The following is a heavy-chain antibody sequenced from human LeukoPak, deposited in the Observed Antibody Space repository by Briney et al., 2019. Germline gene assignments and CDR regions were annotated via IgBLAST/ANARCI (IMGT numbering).Heavy chain of an antibody. Sequence: ASVKVSCEASGYTLTSYYMHWVRQAPGQGLEWMGIINPSGGSTSYARKFQGRVTMTRDTSTNTVYMELSSLRSEDTAVYYCARGTPAMVDYFDYWGQGTLVTVSS. CDR1: GYTLTSYY. V-gene: IGHV1-46*01. J-gene: IGHJ4*02. CDR3: ARGTPAMVDYFDY. D-gene: IGHD5-18*01. CDR2: INPSGGST.